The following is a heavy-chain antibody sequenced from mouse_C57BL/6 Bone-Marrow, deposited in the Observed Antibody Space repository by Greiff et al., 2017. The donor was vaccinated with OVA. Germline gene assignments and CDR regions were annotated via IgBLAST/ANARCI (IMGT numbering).Heavy chain of an antibody. J-gene: IGHJ1*03. CDR3: TLNTTVVRDFEV. CDR1: GYTFTDYE. V-gene: IGHV1-15*01. D-gene: IGHD1-1*01. CDR2: IDPETGGT. Sequence: VQLQQSGAELVRPGASVTLSCKASGYTFTDYEMHWVKQTPVHGLEWIGAIDPETGGTAYNQKFKGKAILTADKSSSTVYMELRSLTSEDSAVYYCTLNTTVVRDFEVWGKGTPVTVSS.